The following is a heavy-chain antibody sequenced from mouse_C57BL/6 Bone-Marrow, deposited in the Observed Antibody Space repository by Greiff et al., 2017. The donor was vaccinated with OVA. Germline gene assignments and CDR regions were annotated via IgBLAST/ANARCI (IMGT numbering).Heavy chain of an antibody. CDR2: IHPNSGST. CDR3: ANSSYGDY. J-gene: IGHJ2*01. Sequence: VQLQQPGAELVKPGASVKLSCKASGYTFTSYWMHWVKQRPGQGLEWIGMIHPNSGSTNYNEKFKSKATLTIDNTSSTTYMQLSILTSEDSAVYYCANSSYGDYWGQGTTLTVSS. CDR1: GYTFTSYW. D-gene: IGHD1-1*01. V-gene: IGHV1-64*01.